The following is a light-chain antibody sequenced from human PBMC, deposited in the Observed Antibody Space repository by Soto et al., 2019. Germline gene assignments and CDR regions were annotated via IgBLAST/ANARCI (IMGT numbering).Light chain of an antibody. J-gene: IGLJ2*01. CDR2: RNN. CDR3: EAWDDSLSAVV. Sequence: QSVLTQPPSASGTPGQRVIISCSGSSSNIGTNYVHWYQLLPGTAPKLLIFRNNQRPSGVPDRFSGSKSATSASLAISGLRSGDEADYYCEAWDDSLSAVVFGGGTRLTVL. CDR1: SSNIGTNY. V-gene: IGLV1-47*01.